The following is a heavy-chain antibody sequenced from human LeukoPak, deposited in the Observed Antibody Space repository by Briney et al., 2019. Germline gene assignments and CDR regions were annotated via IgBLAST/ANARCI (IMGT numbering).Heavy chain of an antibody. CDR1: GGSISGYY. CDR2: IYTNGDT. D-gene: IGHD6-13*01. V-gene: IGHV4-4*07. CDR3: ARAAGAAGGQYFDY. J-gene: IGHJ4*02. Sequence: NASETLSLTCTVSGGSISGYYWSWIRQPAGQGLEWIGRIYTNGDTKFNPSLKSRVTMSVDTSKNQLSPKLRPATAADTAVYYCARAAGAAGGQYFDYWGQGTLVTVSS.